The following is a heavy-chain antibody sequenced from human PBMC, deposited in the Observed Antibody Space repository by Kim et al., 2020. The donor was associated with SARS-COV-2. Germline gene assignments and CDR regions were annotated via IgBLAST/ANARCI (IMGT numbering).Heavy chain of an antibody. Sequence: SETLSLTCAVYGGSFSGYYWSWIRQPPGKGLEWIGEINHSGSTNYNPSLKSRVTISVDTSKNQFSLKLSSVTAADTAVYYCARGQPRPGGGMDVWGQGTTVTVSS. D-gene: IGHD6-6*01. CDR1: GGSFSGYY. V-gene: IGHV4-34*01. CDR2: INHSGST. CDR3: ARGQPRPGGGMDV. J-gene: IGHJ6*02.